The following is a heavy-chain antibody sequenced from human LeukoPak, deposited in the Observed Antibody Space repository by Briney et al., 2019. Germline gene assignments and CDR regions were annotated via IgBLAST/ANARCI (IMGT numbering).Heavy chain of an antibody. V-gene: IGHV1-24*01. CDR2: FDPEDGGT. Sequence: GASVKVSCKVSGYTLTELSMHWVRQAPGIGLEWMGGFDPEDGGTIYAQKFQGRVTMTEDTSTDTAYMELSSLRSEDTAVYYCATGANVHFDYWGQGTLVTVSS. D-gene: IGHD1-26*01. J-gene: IGHJ4*02. CDR1: GYTLTELS. CDR3: ATGANVHFDY.